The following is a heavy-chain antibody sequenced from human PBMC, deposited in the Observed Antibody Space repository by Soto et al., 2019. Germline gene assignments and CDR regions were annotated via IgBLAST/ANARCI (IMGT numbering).Heavy chain of an antibody. J-gene: IGHJ2*01. D-gene: IGHD6-13*01. Sequence: QVQLQQWGAGLLKPSETLSLTCAVYGGSFSGYYWSWIRQPPGKGLEWIGESTHSGGTNYNPSLTSRVTISVDTSKSQFSLKLTSVTAAATAVYYCARGGKQQLVRSQYFDLWGRGTLVTVSS. V-gene: IGHV4-34*02. CDR3: ARGGKQQLVRSQYFDL. CDR2: STHSGGT. CDR1: GGSFSGYY.